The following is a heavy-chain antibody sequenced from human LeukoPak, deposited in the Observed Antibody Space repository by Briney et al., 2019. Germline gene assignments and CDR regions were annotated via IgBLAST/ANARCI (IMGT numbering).Heavy chain of an antibody. V-gene: IGHV1-46*01. CDR2: VNPSGGST. J-gene: IGHJ5*02. Sequence: ASVKVSCKASGYTFTSYYMHWVRQAPGQGLEWMGIVNPSGGSTSYAQKFQGRVTMTRDMSTSTVYMELSSLRSEDTAVYYCAKDGGRIVVVIAENWFDPWGQGTLVTVSS. CDR3: AKDGGRIVVVIAENWFDP. D-gene: IGHD3-22*01. CDR1: GYTFTSYY.